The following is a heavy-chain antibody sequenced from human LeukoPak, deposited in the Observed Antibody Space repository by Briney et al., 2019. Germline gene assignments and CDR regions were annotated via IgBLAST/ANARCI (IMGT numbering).Heavy chain of an antibody. CDR1: GFTFSGSS. Sequence: PGGSLKHSCAASGFTFSGSSIYWVRQASGKGLEWVGHIGSKTKDYATAYAASVKGRFTISRDDSKNTAYLQMNSLRAEDTAVYYCARAWAPWGQGTLVTVSS. D-gene: IGHD7-27*01. CDR3: ARAWAP. J-gene: IGHJ5*02. CDR2: IGSKTKDYAT. V-gene: IGHV3-73*01.